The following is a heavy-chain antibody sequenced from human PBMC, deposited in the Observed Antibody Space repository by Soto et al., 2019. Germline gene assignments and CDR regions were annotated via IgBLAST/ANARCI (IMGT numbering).Heavy chain of an antibody. J-gene: IGHJ4*02. CDR2: IYYSGST. CDR1: GGSINIGGYY. V-gene: IGHV4-31*03. Sequence: SETLSLTCTVSGGSINIGGYYWSWIRQHPGKGLEWIAYIYYSGSTFYNPSLKSRVNISFDTSKNQFSLKLNSVTAADTAVYYCARTAWHFFDYWGQGTLVTVSS. CDR3: ARTAWHFFDY. D-gene: IGHD3-3*02.